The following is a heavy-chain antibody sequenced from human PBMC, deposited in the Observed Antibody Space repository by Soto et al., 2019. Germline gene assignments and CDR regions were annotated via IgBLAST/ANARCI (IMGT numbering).Heavy chain of an antibody. CDR2: ISYDGSNK. CDR1: GFTFSSYA. V-gene: IGHV3-30-3*01. CDR3: ARDEIRFSWAYGMDV. D-gene: IGHD3-3*01. J-gene: IGHJ6*02. Sequence: GGPLRLSCAASGFTFSSYAMHWVRQAPGKGLEWVAVISYDGSNKYYADSVKGRFTISRDNFKNSLYLQMNSLRAEDTAVYYCARDEIRFSWAYGMDVWGQGTLVTVSS.